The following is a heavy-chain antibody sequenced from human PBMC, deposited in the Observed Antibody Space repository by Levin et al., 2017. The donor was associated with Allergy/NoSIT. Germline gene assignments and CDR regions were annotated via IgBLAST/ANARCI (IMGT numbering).Heavy chain of an antibody. J-gene: IGHJ4*02. D-gene: IGHD2-21*02. CDR2: ISSSSSYI. Sequence: GESLKISCAASGFTFSSYSMNWVRQAPGKGLEWVSSISSSSSYIYYADSVKGRFTISRDNAKNSLYLQMNSLRAEDTAVYYCARTCGGDCYHFDYWGQGTLVTVSS. CDR3: ARTCGGDCYHFDY. V-gene: IGHV3-21*01. CDR1: GFTFSSYS.